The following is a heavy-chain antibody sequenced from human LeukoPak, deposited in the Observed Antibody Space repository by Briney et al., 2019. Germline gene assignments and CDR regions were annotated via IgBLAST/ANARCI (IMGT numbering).Heavy chain of an antibody. D-gene: IGHD1-1*01. CDR2: IIPIFGTA. CDR3: ASSYNWKYYYYYMDV. CDR1: GGTFSSYA. J-gene: IGHJ6*03. V-gene: IGHV1-69*13. Sequence: SVKVSCKASGGTFSSYAISWVRQAPGQGLEWMGGIIPIFGTANYAQKFQGRVTITADESTSTAYMELSSLRSEDTAVYYCASSYNWKYYYYYMDVWGKGTTVTVSS.